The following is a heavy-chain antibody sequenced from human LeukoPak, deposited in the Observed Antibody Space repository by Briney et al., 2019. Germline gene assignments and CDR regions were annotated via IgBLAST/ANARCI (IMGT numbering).Heavy chain of an antibody. CDR1: GYTFTDYY. CDR3: ARVGYSSAWSNFDY. CDR2: VKPNSGGT. Sequence: ASVKVSCKASGYTFTDYYIHWVRQAPGQGLEWMGWVKPNSGGTNYAQTVQGRVTMTRDTSISTAYMELSRLTSDDTAVYYCARVGYSSAWSNFDYWGQGTLVTVSS. J-gene: IGHJ4*02. V-gene: IGHV1-2*02. D-gene: IGHD6-19*01.